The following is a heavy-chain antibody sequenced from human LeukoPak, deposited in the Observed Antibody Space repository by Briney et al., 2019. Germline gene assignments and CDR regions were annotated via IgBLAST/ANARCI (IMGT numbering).Heavy chain of an antibody. Sequence: GGSLTLSCAASGFTFISYEMNWIRQAPRKGLEGASYISGSDGTISYADSVKGRFTVSRDNAKNSLFLQMNSLRVEDTAVFYWARAGGHRRYGFDYWGQGTLVTVSS. D-gene: IGHD5-18*01. CDR1: GFTFISYE. CDR2: ISGSDGTI. J-gene: IGHJ4*02. V-gene: IGHV3-48*03. CDR3: ARAGGHRRYGFDY.